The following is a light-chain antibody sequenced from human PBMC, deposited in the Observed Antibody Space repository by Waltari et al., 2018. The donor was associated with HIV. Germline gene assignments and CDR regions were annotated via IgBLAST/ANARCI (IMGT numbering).Light chain of an antibody. Sequence: QSALTQPRSVSGSPGQSVTLSRTVTSSDVGGYNYVSWYQQHPGKAPKLMIYDVSKRPSGVPDRFSGSKSGNTASLTISGLQAEDEADYYCCSYAGSYFPFGTGTKVTVL. CDR1: SSDVGGYNY. CDR2: DVS. V-gene: IGLV2-11*01. CDR3: CSYAGSYFP. J-gene: IGLJ1*01.